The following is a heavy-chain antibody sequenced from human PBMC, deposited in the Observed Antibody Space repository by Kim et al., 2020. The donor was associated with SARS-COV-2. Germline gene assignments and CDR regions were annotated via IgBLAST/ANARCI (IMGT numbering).Heavy chain of an antibody. J-gene: IGHJ5*02. Sequence: YNPPLKSRVTISVDTSKNQFSLKLSSVTAADTAVYYCARGLRRSTNWFDPWGQGTLVTVSS. V-gene: IGHV4-34*01. CDR3: ARGLRRSTNWFDP.